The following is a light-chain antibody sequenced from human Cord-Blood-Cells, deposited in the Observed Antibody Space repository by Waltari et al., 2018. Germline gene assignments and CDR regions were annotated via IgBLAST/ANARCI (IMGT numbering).Light chain of an antibody. CDR3: QQYNNWWT. CDR1: PSVSSN. V-gene: IGKV3-15*01. J-gene: IGKJ1*01. CDR2: GAS. Sequence: EIVMTQSPATLSVSTGERATLSCRASPSVSSNLAWYQQKPGQAPRLLIYGASTRATGIPSRFSGSGSGTEFTLTISSLQSEDFAVYYCQQYNNWWTFGQGTKVEIK.